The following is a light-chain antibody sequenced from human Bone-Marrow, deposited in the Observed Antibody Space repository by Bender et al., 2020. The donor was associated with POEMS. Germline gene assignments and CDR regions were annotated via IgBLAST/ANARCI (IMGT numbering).Light chain of an antibody. J-gene: IGLJ2*01. CDR2: QDN. CDR3: QSWDRTTVV. V-gene: IGLV3-1*01. Sequence: SYELTQPPSLSVSAGQTASITCSAYRLGDKYVCWYQQRPGQSPMMVIYQDNKRPSGIPERFSGSNSGNPATLIISGTQAVDEADYYCQSWDRTTVVFGGGTKLTVL. CDR1: RLGDKY.